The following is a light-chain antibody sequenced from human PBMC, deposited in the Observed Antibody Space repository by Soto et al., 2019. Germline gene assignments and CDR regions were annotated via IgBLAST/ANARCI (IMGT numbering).Light chain of an antibody. CDR3: QQSYSTPLT. CDR1: QSIRTY. CDR2: VAS. Sequence: DIQMTQSPSSLSASVGDRVTITCRASQSIRTYLNWYQQKAGKVPKLLIYVASSLQSGVPSRFSGSGSGTDFTLTISSLQPEDIATYYCQQSYSTPLTFGGGTKVESK. J-gene: IGKJ4*01. V-gene: IGKV1-39*01.